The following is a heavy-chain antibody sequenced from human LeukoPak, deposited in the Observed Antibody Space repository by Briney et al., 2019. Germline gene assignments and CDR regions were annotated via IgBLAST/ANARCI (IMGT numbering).Heavy chain of an antibody. J-gene: IGHJ6*03. Sequence: PGGSLRLSCAASGFTFSSYSMNWVRQAPGKGLEWVSYISSSGSTIYYADSVKGRFTISRDNAKNSLYPQMNSLRAEDTAVYYCARGGHYPNYYMDVWGKGTTVTVSS. CDR2: ISSSGSTI. V-gene: IGHV3-48*04. D-gene: IGHD3-10*01. CDR1: GFTFSSYS. CDR3: ARGGHYPNYYMDV.